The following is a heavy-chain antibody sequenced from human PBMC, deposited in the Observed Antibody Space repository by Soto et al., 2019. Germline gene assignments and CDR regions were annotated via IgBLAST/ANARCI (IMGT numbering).Heavy chain of an antibody. V-gene: IGHV3-15*01. CDR3: NTCSRGNCYGPVDA. J-gene: IGHJ6*04. Sequence: EVQLVESGGGLVKPGGSLRLSCAASGFTFANAWMSWVRQAPGKGLEWVGRVKSNSDGGTTDYAAPVKGRFTISRDDSKNTLYLQMNSLEIEDTAIHYCNTCSRGNCYGPVDAWGKGAAVTVSS. D-gene: IGHD2-15*01. CDR2: VKSNSDGGTT. CDR1: GFTFANAW.